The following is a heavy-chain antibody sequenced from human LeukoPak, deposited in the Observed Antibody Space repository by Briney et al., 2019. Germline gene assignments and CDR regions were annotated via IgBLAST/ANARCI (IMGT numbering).Heavy chain of an antibody. CDR3: AKGGSSWYSY. Sequence: GGSLRLSCAASRFTFSSYAMSWVRQAPGKGLEWVSAISGSGGSTYYTDSVKGRLTISRDNSKNTLYLQMNSRRAEDTVVYYCAKGGSSWYSYWGQGTLVTVSS. V-gene: IGHV3-23*01. CDR1: RFTFSSYA. CDR2: ISGSGGST. J-gene: IGHJ4*02. D-gene: IGHD6-13*01.